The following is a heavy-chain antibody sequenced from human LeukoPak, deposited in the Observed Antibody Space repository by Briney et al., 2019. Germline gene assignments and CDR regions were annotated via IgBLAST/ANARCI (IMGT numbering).Heavy chain of an antibody. D-gene: IGHD5-18*01. Sequence: SETLSLTCAVYGGSFSGYYWSWIRQPPGKGLEWIGEINHSGSTNYNPSLKSRVTISVDTSKNQFSLKLSSVTAADTAVYYCARVGIQLWLYYFDYWGQGTLVTVSS. CDR2: INHSGST. CDR1: GGSFSGYY. J-gene: IGHJ4*02. CDR3: ARVGIQLWLYYFDY. V-gene: IGHV4-34*01.